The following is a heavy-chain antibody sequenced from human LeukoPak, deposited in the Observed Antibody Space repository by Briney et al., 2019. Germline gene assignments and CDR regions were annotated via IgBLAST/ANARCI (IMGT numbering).Heavy chain of an antibody. CDR2: FSGSGGTA. CDR1: GFTFSSYA. D-gene: IGHD2-8*01. CDR3: ANGNRCTSPNCLGYYYFYMDV. J-gene: IGHJ6*03. Sequence: GVSLRLSFAASGFTFSSYAMNWVRQAPGRGLEWVSGFSGSGGTAYYADSVKGRFTISRDNSKNTLYLQMNSLRAEDTAVYYCANGNRCTSPNCLGYYYFYMDVWGKGTTVTVSS. V-gene: IGHV3-23*01.